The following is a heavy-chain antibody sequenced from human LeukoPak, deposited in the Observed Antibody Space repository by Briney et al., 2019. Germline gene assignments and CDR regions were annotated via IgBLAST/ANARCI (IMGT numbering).Heavy chain of an antibody. V-gene: IGHV5-51*01. CDR1: GYSFTSYW. CDR3: ARQGSYYYGSGSYGGNWFDP. CDR2: IYPGDSDT. J-gene: IGHJ5*02. Sequence: GESLKISCKGSGYSFTSYWIGWVRQMPGEGLEWMGIIYPGDSDTRYSPSFQGQVTISADKSISTAYLQWSSLKASDTAMYYCARQGSYYYGSGSYGGNWFDPWGQGTLVTVSS. D-gene: IGHD3-10*01.